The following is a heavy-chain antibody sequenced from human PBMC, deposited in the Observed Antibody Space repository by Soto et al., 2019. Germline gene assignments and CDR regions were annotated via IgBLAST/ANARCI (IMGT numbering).Heavy chain of an antibody. Sequence: QVQLVESGGGVVQPGRSLRLSCAASGFTFSSYGMHWVRQAPGKGLEWVAVIPYDGSNKYYADSVKGRFTISRDNSXNXLXXQMNSLRAEDTAVYYCAKLNSGPGIQLWLESYFDYWGQGTLVTVSS. CDR3: AKLNSGPGIQLWLESYFDY. V-gene: IGHV3-30*18. J-gene: IGHJ4*02. D-gene: IGHD5-18*01. CDR1: GFTFSSYG. CDR2: IPYDGSNK.